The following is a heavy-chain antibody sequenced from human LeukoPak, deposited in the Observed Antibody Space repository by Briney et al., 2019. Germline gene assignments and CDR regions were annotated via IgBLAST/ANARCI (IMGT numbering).Heavy chain of an antibody. Sequence: GGSLRLSCAASGFSFSNYGMHWVRQAPGKGLEWVAVISYDGSNKYYADSVKGRFTISRDNSKNTLYLQMNSLRVEDSAVYYCAKTGNYNWNGFDYWGQGTLVTVSS. CDR1: GFSFSNYG. CDR2: ISYDGSNK. D-gene: IGHD1-20*01. V-gene: IGHV3-30*18. J-gene: IGHJ4*02. CDR3: AKTGNYNWNGFDY.